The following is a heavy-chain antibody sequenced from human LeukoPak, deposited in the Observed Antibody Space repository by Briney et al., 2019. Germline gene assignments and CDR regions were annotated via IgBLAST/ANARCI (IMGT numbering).Heavy chain of an antibody. J-gene: IGHJ5*02. Sequence: SGGSLRLSCAASGIVFSNTAMNWARQSPGRGLEWVSAISGGGERTFYADSVKGRFTISRDSSKDMVYLQMNSLRADDTAIYYCGKDGGQYSSGPEFDPRGQGALVTVSS. CDR2: ISGGGERT. CDR1: GIVFSNTA. D-gene: IGHD6-19*01. CDR3: GKDGGQYSSGPEFDP. V-gene: IGHV3-23*01.